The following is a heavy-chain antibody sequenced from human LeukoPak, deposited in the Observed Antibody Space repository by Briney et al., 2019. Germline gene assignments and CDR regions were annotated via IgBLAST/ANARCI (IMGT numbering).Heavy chain of an antibody. CDR1: GFTFSSYG. CDR3: AKSRGGFCSSTTCYGLEY. Sequence: GRSLRLSCAASGFTFSSYGMHWVRQAPGKGLEWVAVVSYDGSNEDYADSVKGRFTISRDNDKNTLYLQMSSLRAEDTAVYFCAKSRGGFCSSTTCYGLEYWGQGTLVAVSS. D-gene: IGHD2-2*01. J-gene: IGHJ4*02. V-gene: IGHV3-30*18. CDR2: VSYDGSNE.